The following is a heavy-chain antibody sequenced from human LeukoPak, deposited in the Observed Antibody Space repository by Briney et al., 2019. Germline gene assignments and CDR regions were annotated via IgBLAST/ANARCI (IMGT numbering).Heavy chain of an antibody. J-gene: IGHJ5*02. CDR2: ISGHNGNT. CDR3: ARDFAWGSGGAPIDDNWLDP. Sequence: ASVKVSCKASGYTFTSYAMNWVRQAPGHGLEWMGWISGHNGNTNYAEKFQGRATMTTDTSTNTAYIELRSLRFDDTAVYYCARDFAWGSGGAPIDDNWLDPWGQGTLVTVSS. CDR1: GYTFTSYA. D-gene: IGHD7-27*01. V-gene: IGHV1-18*01.